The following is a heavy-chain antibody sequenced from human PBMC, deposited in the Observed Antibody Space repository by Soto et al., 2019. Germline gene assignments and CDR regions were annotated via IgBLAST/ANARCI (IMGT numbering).Heavy chain of an antibody. CDR3: AADSGSSWYFAFDI. Sequence: SVKVSCKASGFTFTSSAVQWVRQARGQRLEWIGWIVVGRGNTNYAQKFQERVTITRDMSTSTAYMELSSLRSEDTAVYYCAADSGSSWYFAFDIWGKGTMVTVSS. V-gene: IGHV1-58*01. CDR1: GFTFTSSA. D-gene: IGHD6-13*01. CDR2: IVVGRGNT. J-gene: IGHJ3*02.